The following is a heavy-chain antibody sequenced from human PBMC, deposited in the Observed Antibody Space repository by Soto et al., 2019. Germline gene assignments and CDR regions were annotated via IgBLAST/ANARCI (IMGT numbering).Heavy chain of an antibody. CDR1: GYTFTSYA. CDR3: ARVPVPAAMETKYYYSYGMDV. J-gene: IGHJ6*02. D-gene: IGHD2-2*01. V-gene: IGHV1-3*01. Sequence: ASVKVSCKASGYTFTSYAMHWVRQAPGQRLEWMGWINAGNGNTKYSQKFQGRVTMTRNTSISTAYMELSSLRSEDTAVYYCARVPVPAAMETKYYYSYGMDVWGQGTTVTVSS. CDR2: INAGNGNT.